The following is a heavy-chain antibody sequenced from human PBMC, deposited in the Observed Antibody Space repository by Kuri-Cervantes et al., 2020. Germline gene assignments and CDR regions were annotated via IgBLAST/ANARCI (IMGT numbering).Heavy chain of an antibody. V-gene: IGHV4-59*01. Sequence: ESLKISCAASRFNFRSYGMHWIRQPPGKGLEWIGYIYYSGSTNYNPSLKSRVTISVDTSKNQFSLKLSSVTAADTAVYYCARAPWLGATTPPDYWGQGTLVTVSS. CDR3: ARAPWLGATTPPDY. D-gene: IGHD1-26*01. CDR2: IYYSGST. J-gene: IGHJ4*02. CDR1: RFNFRSYG.